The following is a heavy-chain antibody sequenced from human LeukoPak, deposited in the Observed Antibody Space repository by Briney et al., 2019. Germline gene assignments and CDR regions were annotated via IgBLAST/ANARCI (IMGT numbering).Heavy chain of an antibody. CDR2: LSYDGSNK. CDR1: GSTFSNYA. Sequence: GGSLRLSCAASGSTFSNYAMHWVRQAPGKGLEWVAVLSYDGSNKYYADSVKGRFTISRDNSKNTLYLQMNSLRAEDTALYYCARQPYKGIAAAAIDYWGQGTLVTVSS. D-gene: IGHD6-13*01. V-gene: IGHV3-30*04. CDR3: ARQPYKGIAAAAIDY. J-gene: IGHJ4*02.